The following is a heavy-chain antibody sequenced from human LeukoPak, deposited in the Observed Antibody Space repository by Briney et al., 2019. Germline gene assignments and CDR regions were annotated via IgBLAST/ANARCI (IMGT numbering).Heavy chain of an antibody. V-gene: IGHV1-69*04. CDR2: IIPIFGVT. Sequence: ASVKVSCKASEGIFSSDAISWVRQAPGQGLEWMGRIIPIFGVTNYAQKFQGRVTITADKSTSTAYMELSSLRSEDTAVYYCARDLMTRAAFGIWGQGTMVTVSS. CDR1: EGIFSSDA. J-gene: IGHJ3*02. CDR3: ARDLMTRAAFGI.